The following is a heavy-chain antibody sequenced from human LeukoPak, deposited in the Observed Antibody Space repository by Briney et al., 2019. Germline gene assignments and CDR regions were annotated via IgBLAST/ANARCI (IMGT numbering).Heavy chain of an antibody. J-gene: IGHJ1*01. CDR3: TRVRALAAAGTGTRYFQD. D-gene: IGHD6-13*01. CDR1: VYTFTDYN. CDR2: SNPSSGGT. V-gene: IGHV1-2*02. Sequence: AAVKVSCKAAVYTFTDYNIHWLRQAPGQGLEWMGWSNPSSGGTNYAEKVHGRVTMNRDTSTNTSYMELSRLRSDDTAVYFCTRVRALAAAGTGTRYFQDWGQGTLVTVSS.